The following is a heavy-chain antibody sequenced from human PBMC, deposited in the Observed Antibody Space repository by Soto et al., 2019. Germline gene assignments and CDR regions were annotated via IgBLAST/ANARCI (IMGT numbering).Heavy chain of an antibody. CDR3: AHIGVSRWFDF. CDR2: IHWDDDK. D-gene: IGHD6-13*01. J-gene: IGHJ4*02. V-gene: IGHV2-5*02. CDR1: GFSLSTRGVG. Sequence: QITLKESGPTLVKPTQTLTLTCTFSGFSLSTRGVGVGWIRQPPGKALEWLALIHWDDDKRYSPSLKTRRTNPKDTSNNPVVLTMTNMDPVDTATYSCAHIGVSRWFDFWGQGTLVTVSS.